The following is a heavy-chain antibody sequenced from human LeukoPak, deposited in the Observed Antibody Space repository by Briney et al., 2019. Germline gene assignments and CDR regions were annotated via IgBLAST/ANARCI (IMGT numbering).Heavy chain of an antibody. Sequence: PGGSLRLSCAASGFTFSSNSMNWVRQAPGKGLEWVSYISSGSSTIYFAGSVKGRFTISRDNAKNSLFLQMNSLRAEDTAVYYCARALRAYYFDDWGQGTLVTVSS. V-gene: IGHV3-48*01. CDR1: GFTFSSNS. J-gene: IGHJ4*02. CDR2: ISSGSSTI. CDR3: ARALRAYYFDD.